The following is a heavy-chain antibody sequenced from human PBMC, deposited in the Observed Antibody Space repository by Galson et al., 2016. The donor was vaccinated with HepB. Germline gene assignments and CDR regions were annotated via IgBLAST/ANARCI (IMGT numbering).Heavy chain of an antibody. CDR2: ISGSGGSI. CDR3: AKYRSATYYTDYFEY. D-gene: IGHD1-26*01. CDR1: GFTFSTYA. V-gene: IGHV3-23*01. Sequence: LRLSCAASGFTFSTYAMTWVRQAPGKGLEWVATISGSGGSIYYADAVKGRFTISRDNSKNTLFLQMKRLRDEDTALYYCAKYRSATYYTDYFEYLGQGTLVTVSS. J-gene: IGHJ4*02.